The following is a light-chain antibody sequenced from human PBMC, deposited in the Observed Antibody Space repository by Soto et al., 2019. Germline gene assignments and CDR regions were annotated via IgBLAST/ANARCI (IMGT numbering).Light chain of an antibody. CDR1: QSVIST. J-gene: IGKJ5*01. V-gene: IGKV3-15*01. CDR2: GAS. CDR3: QQSNNWPIT. Sequence: EIMMTESRSAGSVSRCERATLSCTASQSVISTLAWSQQKPGQVPRLLIYGASTRATGIPARFSGSGSGTEFTLTISSLQCEDFAVYSCQQSNNWPITFAQGTRLEIK.